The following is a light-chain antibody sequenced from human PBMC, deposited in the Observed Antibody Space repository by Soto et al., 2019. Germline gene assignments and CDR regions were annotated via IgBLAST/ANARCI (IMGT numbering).Light chain of an antibody. CDR2: YDS. Sequence: YELTQPPSVSVAPGKTARITCGGNNIGSKSEHWYQQKPGQAPVLVISYDSDRPSGIPERFSGSNSGSTATLTISRVEAGDEADYYCQVWDSSSDHVVFGGGTKLTVL. CDR1: NIGSKS. J-gene: IGLJ2*01. CDR3: QVWDSSSDHVV. V-gene: IGLV3-21*04.